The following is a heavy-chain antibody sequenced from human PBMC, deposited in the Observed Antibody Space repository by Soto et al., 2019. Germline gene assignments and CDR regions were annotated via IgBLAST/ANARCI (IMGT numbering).Heavy chain of an antibody. CDR3: ARSGHWAVAAVFDY. D-gene: IGHD6-19*01. J-gene: IGHJ4*02. V-gene: IGHV1-3*01. CDR2: INAGNGNT. Sequence: QVQLVQSGAEVKKPGASVKVSCKASGYTFTSYAMHWVRQAPGQRLEWRGWINAGNGNTKYSQKFQGRVTITRDTSASTAYMELSSLRSEDTAVYYCARSGHWAVAAVFDYWGQGTLVTVSS. CDR1: GYTFTSYA.